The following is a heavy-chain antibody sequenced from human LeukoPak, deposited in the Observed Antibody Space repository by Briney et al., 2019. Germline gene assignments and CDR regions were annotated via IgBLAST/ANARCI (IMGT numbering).Heavy chain of an antibody. Sequence: GGSLRLSCAASGFTVSSNYMNWVRQAPGKGLEWVSVIYSGGSTYYADSVKGRFTISRDNAKNSLYLQMNSLRAEDTAVYYCARDEAATLDYWGQGTLVTVSS. CDR2: IYSGGST. V-gene: IGHV3-53*01. D-gene: IGHD6-25*01. CDR3: ARDEAATLDY. CDR1: GFTVSSNY. J-gene: IGHJ4*02.